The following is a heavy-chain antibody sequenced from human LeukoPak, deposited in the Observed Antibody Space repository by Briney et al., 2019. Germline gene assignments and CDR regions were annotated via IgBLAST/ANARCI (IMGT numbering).Heavy chain of an antibody. Sequence: PGGSLRLSCAAAGFTFSTYGMTWVRQAPGKGLEWVSAIGGSGVSTYYADSVKGRFTISRDNSRNTLYLQMNSLRAEDTAVYYCARGLGSPVPTWFDPWGQGTLVTVSS. CDR1: GFTFSTYG. D-gene: IGHD3-16*01. CDR3: ARGLGSPVPTWFDP. CDR2: IGGSGVST. V-gene: IGHV3-23*01. J-gene: IGHJ5*02.